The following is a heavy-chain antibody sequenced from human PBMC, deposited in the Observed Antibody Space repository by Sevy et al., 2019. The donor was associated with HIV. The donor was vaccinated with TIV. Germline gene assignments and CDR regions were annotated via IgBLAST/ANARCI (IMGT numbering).Heavy chain of an antibody. D-gene: IGHD3-22*01. CDR1: GFTVSSNY. CDR3: ATHASDYDSTGYLERDAFDI. J-gene: IGHJ3*02. V-gene: IGHV3-53*01. Sequence: LSLTCAASGFTVSSNYLSWVRQAPGKGLEWVSVIYAGGSTYYADSVKGRFTISRDNSKNTLYLQMNSLRAEDTAVYYCATHASDYDSTGYLERDAFDIWGQGTMVTVSS. CDR2: IYAGGST.